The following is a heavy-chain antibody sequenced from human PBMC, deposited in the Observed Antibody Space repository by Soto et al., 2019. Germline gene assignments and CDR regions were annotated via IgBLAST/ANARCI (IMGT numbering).Heavy chain of an antibody. Sequence: GGSLRLSCAASGFTFSNAWMSWVRQAPGKGLEWVGRIKSKTDGGTTDYAAPVKGRFTISRDDSKNTLYLQMNSLRAEDTAVYYCAKGITDTGGYYYYSMDVWGQGTAVTVSS. D-gene: IGHD3-16*01. CDR3: AKGITDTGGYYYYSMDV. CDR1: GFTFSNAW. V-gene: IGHV3-15*01. J-gene: IGHJ6*02. CDR2: IKSKTDGGTT.